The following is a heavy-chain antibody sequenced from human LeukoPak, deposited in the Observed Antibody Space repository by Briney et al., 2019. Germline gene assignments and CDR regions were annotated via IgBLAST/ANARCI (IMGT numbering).Heavy chain of an antibody. CDR3: ARTGDSNAFDI. CDR1: GGSISSYY. CDR2: IYYSGST. J-gene: IGHJ3*02. D-gene: IGHD4-17*01. V-gene: IGHV4-59*01. Sequence: SETLSLTCTVSGGSISSYYWSWIRQPPGKGLERIGYIYYSGSTNYNPSLKSRVTISVDTSKNQFSLKLSSVTAADTAVYYCARTGDSNAFDIWGQGTMVTVSS.